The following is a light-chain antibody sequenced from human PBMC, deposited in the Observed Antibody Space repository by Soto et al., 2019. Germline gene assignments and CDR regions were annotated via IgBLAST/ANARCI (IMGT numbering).Light chain of an antibody. J-gene: IGLJ2*01. CDR1: ELPKQY. Sequence: SYELTQSPSVSVSPGQPARITCSGDELPKQYAYWYQQKPGQAPLLLIYRDTERPSGVPERFSGSSSGTTVTLTIGGVQAEDEAEYYCQSADSSGTPVVFGGGTKLTVL. CDR3: QSADSSGTPVV. V-gene: IGLV3-25*03. CDR2: RDT.